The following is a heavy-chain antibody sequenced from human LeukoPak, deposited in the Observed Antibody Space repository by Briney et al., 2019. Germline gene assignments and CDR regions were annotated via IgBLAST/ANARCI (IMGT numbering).Heavy chain of an antibody. CDR2: TSYDGSNK. J-gene: IGHJ6*04. CDR3: AKSGYSSGWPYYYGMDV. Sequence: PGGSLRLSCAASGFTFSSYGMHWVRQAPGKGLEWVAVTSYDGSNKYYADSVKGRFTISRDNSKNTLYLQMNSLRAEDTAVYYCAKSGYSSGWPYYYGMDVWGKGTTVTVSS. D-gene: IGHD6-19*01. V-gene: IGHV3-30*18. CDR1: GFTFSSYG.